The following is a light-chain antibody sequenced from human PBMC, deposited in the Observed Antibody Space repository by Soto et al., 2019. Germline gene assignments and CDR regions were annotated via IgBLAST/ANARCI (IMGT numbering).Light chain of an antibody. CDR2: NAS. Sequence: EIVLTQSPATLSLSPGERATLSCRASQSVGRDYLAWYQQKPGQAPRVVIYNASNRASGIPDRFSGSGSGTDFTLTISRLEPEDFAVYYCQQYGSSGTFGQGTKVEIK. J-gene: IGKJ1*01. V-gene: IGKV3-20*01. CDR3: QQYGSSGT. CDR1: QSVGRDY.